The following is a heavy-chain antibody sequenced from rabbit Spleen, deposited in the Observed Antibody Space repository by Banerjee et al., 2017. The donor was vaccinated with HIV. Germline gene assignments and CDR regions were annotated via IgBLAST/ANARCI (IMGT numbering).Heavy chain of an antibody. J-gene: IGHJ4*01. Sequence: QSLEESGGDLVKPEGSLTLTCTASGFSLSSSHWMFWVRQAPGKGLEWIASIYTGSGATYYANWAKGRFTVSKASSTTVDLRMTSLTAADTATYFCVRDPYNIGWGGNLWGPGTLVTVS. V-gene: IGHV1S40*01. CDR3: VRDPYNIGWGGNL. D-gene: IGHD4-1*01. CDR2: IYTGSGAT. CDR1: GFSLSSSHW.